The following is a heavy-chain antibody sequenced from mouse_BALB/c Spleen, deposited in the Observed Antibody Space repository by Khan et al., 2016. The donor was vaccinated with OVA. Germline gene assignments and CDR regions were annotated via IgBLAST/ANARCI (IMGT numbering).Heavy chain of an antibody. V-gene: IGHV3-2*02. Sequence: DVKLQESGPGLVKPSQSLSLTCTVTGYSITSGYGWNWIRQFPGNKLVWMGYISYSGSTNYNPSLKSRISITRDTSKNQFFLQLNSVTTEDTATYYCARTARIKYWGQGTTLTVSS. CDR1: GYSITSGYG. CDR2: ISYSGST. D-gene: IGHD1-2*01. CDR3: ARTARIKY. J-gene: IGHJ2*01.